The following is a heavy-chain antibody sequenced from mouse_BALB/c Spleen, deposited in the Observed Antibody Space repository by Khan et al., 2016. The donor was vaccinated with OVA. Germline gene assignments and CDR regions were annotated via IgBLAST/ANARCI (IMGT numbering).Heavy chain of an antibody. CDR1: GYSITSDYA. CDR2: ISYSGNT. V-gene: IGHV3-2*02. CDR3: ARVYGGAFDY. D-gene: IGHD1-1*01. J-gene: IGHJ2*01. Sequence: VQLKESGPGLVKPSQSLSLTCTVTGYSITSDYAWNWIRQFPGNKLEWMGFISYSGNTNYNPSLKSRISITRETSKNQFFLQLNSVTTEDTATYYCARVYGGAFDYWGQGTTLTVSS.